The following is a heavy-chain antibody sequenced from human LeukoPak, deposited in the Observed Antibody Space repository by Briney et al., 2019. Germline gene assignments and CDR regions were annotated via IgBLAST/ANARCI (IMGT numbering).Heavy chain of an antibody. CDR1: GFTFSSYA. D-gene: IGHD1-26*01. Sequence: PGRSLRLSCAASGFTFSSYAMHWVRQAPGKGLEWVAVISYDGSNKYYADSVKGRFTISRDNSKNTLYLQMNSLRAEDTAVYYCANNGSWELPVTYWGQGTLVTVSS. J-gene: IGHJ4*02. CDR3: ANNGSWELPVTY. V-gene: IGHV3-30-3*01. CDR2: ISYDGSNK.